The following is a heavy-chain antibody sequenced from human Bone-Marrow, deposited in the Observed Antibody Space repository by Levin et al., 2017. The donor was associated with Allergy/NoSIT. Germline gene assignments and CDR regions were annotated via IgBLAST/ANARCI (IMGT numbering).Heavy chain of an antibody. D-gene: IGHD5-12*01. CDR2: ISYDGSNK. CDR1: GFTFSSYA. CDR3: ARDGEDVDIVATRGLYYYYYGMDV. Sequence: GGSLRLSCAASGFTFSSYAMHWVRQAPGKGLEWVAVISYDGSNKYYADSVKGRFTISRDNSKNTLYLQMNSLRAEDTAVYYCARDGEDVDIVATRGLYYYYYGMDVWGQGTTVTVSS. J-gene: IGHJ6*02. V-gene: IGHV3-30*04.